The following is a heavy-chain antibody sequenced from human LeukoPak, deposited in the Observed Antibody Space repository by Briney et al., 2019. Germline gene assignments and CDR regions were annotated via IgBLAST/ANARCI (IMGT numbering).Heavy chain of an antibody. CDR3: VRDEQRSGAFDI. J-gene: IGHJ3*02. V-gene: IGHV3-48*03. Sequence: GGSLRLSRAASGFTFSSYGMSWVRQAPGKGLEWVAYISGSGSTIYDADSVKGRFTISRDNAKSSLYLQMNSLRAEDTAVYYCVRDEQRSGAFDIWGQGTMVTVSS. CDR2: ISGSGSTI. CDR1: GFTFSSYG. D-gene: IGHD1/OR15-1a*01.